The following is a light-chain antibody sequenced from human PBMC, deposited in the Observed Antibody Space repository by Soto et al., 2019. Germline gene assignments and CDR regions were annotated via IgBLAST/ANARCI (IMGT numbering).Light chain of an antibody. CDR2: EVR. CDR1: SSDVGAYDF. J-gene: IGLJ1*01. Sequence: QSVLTQPASVSGSPGQSITISCTGTSSDVGAYDFVSWYQQHPDKAPKLMIYEVRNRPSGVSNRFSGSKSVNTATLTISGHAAEDEDDYCCTSYPTTSTRVFGTGTKVTVL. V-gene: IGLV2-14*03. CDR3: TSYPTTSTRV.